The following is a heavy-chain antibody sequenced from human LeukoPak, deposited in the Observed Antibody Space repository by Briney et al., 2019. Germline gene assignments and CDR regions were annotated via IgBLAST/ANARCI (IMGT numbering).Heavy chain of an antibody. CDR3: TGNYYGSGSYADFDY. D-gene: IGHD3-10*01. J-gene: IGHJ4*02. Sequence: GGSLRLSCAASGFTFSGSALHWVRQASGKGREWVGRIRSTANGYATAYAASVKGRFTISRDDSKNTAYLQMDSLKTEDTAVYYCTGNYYGSGSYADFDYWGQGTLVTVSS. V-gene: IGHV3-73*01. CDR1: GFTFSGSA. CDR2: IRSTANGYAT.